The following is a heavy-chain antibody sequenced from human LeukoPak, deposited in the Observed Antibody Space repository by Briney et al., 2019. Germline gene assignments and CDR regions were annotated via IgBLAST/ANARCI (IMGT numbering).Heavy chain of an antibody. Sequence: APVKVSCKASGYTFSSYGIAWVRQAPGQGLEWMGWISGYNGNTNYAQKLQGRVSMTTDTSTTTAYMELRSLTSDDTALYYCARSSLGTITAGPFDYWGQGTLVTVSS. CDR2: ISGYNGNT. CDR3: ARSSLGTITAGPFDY. J-gene: IGHJ4*02. CDR1: GYTFSSYG. V-gene: IGHV1-18*01. D-gene: IGHD5-12*01.